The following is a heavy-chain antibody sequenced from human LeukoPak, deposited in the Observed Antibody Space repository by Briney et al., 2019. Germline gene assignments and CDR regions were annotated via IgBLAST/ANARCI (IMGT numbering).Heavy chain of an antibody. CDR1: GGSISSYY. J-gene: IGHJ5*02. Sequence: PSETLSLTCTVSGGSISSYYWSWIRQSSGKGLECIGYIHYTGSTNYNPSLKSRVTISVETSKNQFSLKLKSVTTADTAVYYCARGGYYGSGNDFRFDPWGQGTLVTVSS. D-gene: IGHD3-10*01. CDR2: IHYTGST. V-gene: IGHV4-59*01. CDR3: ARGGYYGSGNDFRFDP.